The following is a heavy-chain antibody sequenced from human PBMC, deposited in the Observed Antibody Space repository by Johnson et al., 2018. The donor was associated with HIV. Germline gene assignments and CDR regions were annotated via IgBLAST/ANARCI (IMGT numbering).Heavy chain of an antibody. J-gene: IGHJ3*02. CDR2: IKSNTDGGTT. Sequence: VQLVESGGGLVKPGGSLRLSCAASGFTFSNAWMSWVRQAPGKGLEWVGRIKSNTDGGTTDYAAPVKGRFTISRDDSKNTLYLQMNSLKTEDTAVYYCTTGSLVANDAFDIWGQGTMVTVSS. V-gene: IGHV3-15*01. CDR3: TTGSLVANDAFDI. D-gene: IGHD5-12*01. CDR1: GFTFSNAW.